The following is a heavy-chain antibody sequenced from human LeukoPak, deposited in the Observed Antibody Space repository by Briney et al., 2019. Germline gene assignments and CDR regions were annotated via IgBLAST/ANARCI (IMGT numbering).Heavy chain of an antibody. J-gene: IGHJ4*02. CDR3: ARVGYGGNLRPYYFDY. CDR2: IYYSGST. Sequence: SETLSLTCTVSGDSISSYYWSWIRQHPGKGLEWIGYIYYSGSTYYNPSLKSRVTISVDTSKNQFSLKLSSVTAADTAVYYCARVGYGGNLRPYYFDYWGQGTLVAVSS. V-gene: IGHV4-59*06. CDR1: GDSISSYY. D-gene: IGHD4-23*01.